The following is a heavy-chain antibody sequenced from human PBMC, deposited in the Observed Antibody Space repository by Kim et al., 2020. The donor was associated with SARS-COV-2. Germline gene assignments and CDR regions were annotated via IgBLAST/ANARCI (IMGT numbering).Heavy chain of an antibody. CDR3: VSLHRVGTTTTH. D-gene: IGHD1-26*01. CDR1: GGSISSTSYY. J-gene: IGHJ1*01. CDR2: INYSGTT. V-gene: IGHV4-39*01. Sequence: SGTLSLTCTVSGGSISSTSYYWGWIRQPPGKGLEWVGSINYSGTTYYNPSLKSRVTISVDTSKNQFSLKLSSVTAADTAVYYCVSLHRVGTTTTHWGQGTLVTVSS.